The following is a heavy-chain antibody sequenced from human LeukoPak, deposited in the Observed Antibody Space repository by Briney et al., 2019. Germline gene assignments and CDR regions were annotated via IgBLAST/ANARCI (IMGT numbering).Heavy chain of an antibody. CDR2: INPDGSRT. CDR3: AKGAAADFYYYYYMDV. V-gene: IGHV3-74*01. CDR1: GSTFSKYW. J-gene: IGHJ6*03. Sequence: GGSLRLSCAVSGSTFSKYWIHWVRRAPGKGLVWVARINPDGSRTNYADSVAGRFTISRDNAKNTLYLQMNNLRAEDTAVYYCAKGAAADFYYYYYMDVWGKGTTVTVSS. D-gene: IGHD6-13*01.